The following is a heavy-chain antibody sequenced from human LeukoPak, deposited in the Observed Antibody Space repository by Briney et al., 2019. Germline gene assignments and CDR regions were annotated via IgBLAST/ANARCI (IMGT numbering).Heavy chain of an antibody. V-gene: IGHV3-23*01. CDR2: ISTSGGSS. J-gene: IGHJ4*02. CDR3: AIMHPYYDGSGYWVQ. D-gene: IGHD3-22*01. CDR1: GFTFSSYA. Sequence: GESLRLSCAASGFTFSSYAMSWVRQAPGKGLEWVSGISTSGGSSSYADSVEGRFTISRDNPRNTLYMQMNSLRAEDTALYYCAIMHPYYDGSGYWVQWGQGTLVTVSS.